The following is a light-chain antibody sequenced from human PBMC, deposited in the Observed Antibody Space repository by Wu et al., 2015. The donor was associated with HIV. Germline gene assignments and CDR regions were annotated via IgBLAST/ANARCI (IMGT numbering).Light chain of an antibody. CDR1: QSVSSSY. V-gene: IGKV3-20*01. CDR2: GAS. CDR3: QQYGSSPGLT. J-gene: IGKJ3*01. Sequence: EIVLTQSPGTLSLSPGERATLSCRASQSVSSSYLAWYQQKPGQAPRLLIYGASSRATGIPDRFRGSGSGTDFTLTISRLEPEDFAVYYCQQYGSSPGLTFGPGTKVDIK.